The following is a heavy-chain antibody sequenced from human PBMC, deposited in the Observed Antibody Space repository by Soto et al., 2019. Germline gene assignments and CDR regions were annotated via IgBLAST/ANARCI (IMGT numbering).Heavy chain of an antibody. Sequence: AESLTLSCAASGFTFSNAWITWVCHPQGKGLEWVGRIKSKTDGGTTDYAAPVKGRFTISRDDSKNTLYLQMNSLKTEDTAVYYCTTGIAARLGYYYYYMDVWGKGTTVTVSS. CDR3: TTGIAARLGYYYYYMDV. CDR1: GFTFSNAW. V-gene: IGHV3-15*01. D-gene: IGHD6-6*01. J-gene: IGHJ6*03. CDR2: IKSKTDGGTT.